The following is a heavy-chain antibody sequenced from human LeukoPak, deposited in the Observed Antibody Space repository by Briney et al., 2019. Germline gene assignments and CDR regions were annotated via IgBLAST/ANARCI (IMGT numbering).Heavy chain of an antibody. CDR2: IYYSGST. CDR1: GGSISSYY. CDR3: ARASYYDSSGSFDY. D-gene: IGHD3-22*01. Sequence: SETLSLTCTVSGGSISSYYWRWIRQPPGKGLEWIGYIYYSGSTNYNPSLKSRVTISVDTSKNQFSLKLSSVTAADTAVYYCARASYYDSSGSFDYWGQGTLVTVSS. J-gene: IGHJ4*02. V-gene: IGHV4-59*01.